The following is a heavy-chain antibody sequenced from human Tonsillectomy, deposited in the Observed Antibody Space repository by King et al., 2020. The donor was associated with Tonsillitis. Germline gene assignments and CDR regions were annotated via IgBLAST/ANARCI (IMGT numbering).Heavy chain of an antibody. D-gene: IGHD4/OR15-4a*01. CDR1: GFTFSSYG. CDR2: ISDDGTNK. J-gene: IGHJ4*02. CDR3: ARDRDDYIFDY. V-gene: IGHV3-33*05. Sequence: VQLVESGGGVVQPGRSLRLSCAASGFTFSSYGIHWVRQAPGKGLEWVAVISDDGTNKYYADSVKGRFTISRDNSKNTLYLQMNSLRAEDTAVYYCARDRDDYIFDYWGQGTLVTVS.